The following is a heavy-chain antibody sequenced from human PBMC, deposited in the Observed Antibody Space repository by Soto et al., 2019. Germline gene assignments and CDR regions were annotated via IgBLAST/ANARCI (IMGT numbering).Heavy chain of an antibody. D-gene: IGHD3-22*01. Sequence: PVGSLRLSCAATGFTFNNFAMNWVRQGPGKGLEWVSGISGGGDATRYADSVKGRFTISRDNAESMVYLDMYSLKASDTAMYYCARPDATGKYYYDSSGYWFDPWGQGTLVTVSS. CDR2: ISGGGDAT. J-gene: IGHJ5*02. CDR3: ARPDATGKYYYDSSGYWFDP. V-gene: IGHV3-23*01. CDR1: GFTFNNFA.